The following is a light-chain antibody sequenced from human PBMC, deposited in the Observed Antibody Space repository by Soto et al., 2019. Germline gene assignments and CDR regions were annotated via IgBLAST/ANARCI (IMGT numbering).Light chain of an antibody. CDR3: TSYTTGRIWV. Sequence: QSALTQPASVSGSPGQSITISCTGSSGDVGHYNYVSWYQQHPGKAPKLIIYEVTNRPSDVSNRFSASKSGNTASLIISGLQAEDEADYYCTSYTTGRIWVFGGGTQLTVL. CDR1: SGDVGHYNY. J-gene: IGLJ3*02. CDR2: EVT. V-gene: IGLV2-14*01.